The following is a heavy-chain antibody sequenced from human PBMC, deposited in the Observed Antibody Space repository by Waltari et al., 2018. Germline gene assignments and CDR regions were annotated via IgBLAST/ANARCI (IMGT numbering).Heavy chain of an antibody. V-gene: IGHV3-7*01. Sequence: EVQLVDSGGGLVQPGESLRLSCVASGFSFGTTWMTWVRQTPGKGLEFVANINQDETTKNYMDSVKGRFSISRDNARNSLYLQMNSLRVEDSAIYYCARDPGSSAFDIWGQGTVVTVSS. D-gene: IGHD6-25*01. CDR1: GFSFGTTW. CDR2: INQDETTK. CDR3: ARDPGSSAFDI. J-gene: IGHJ3*02.